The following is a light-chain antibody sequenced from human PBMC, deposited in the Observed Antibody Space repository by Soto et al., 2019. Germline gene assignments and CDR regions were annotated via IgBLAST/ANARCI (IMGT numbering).Light chain of an antibody. CDR3: QHLTSSHLYT. CDR1: QVINNY. Sequence: DIPLTQSPSFLSASVGDRVTITCRASQVINNYLAWYQQKPGSAPKLLIYATSTLPIGVPSRFSGSGSGTEFTLTINSLQPEDFATYYCQHLTSSHLYTFGQGTRL. J-gene: IGKJ2*01. V-gene: IGKV1-9*01. CDR2: ATS.